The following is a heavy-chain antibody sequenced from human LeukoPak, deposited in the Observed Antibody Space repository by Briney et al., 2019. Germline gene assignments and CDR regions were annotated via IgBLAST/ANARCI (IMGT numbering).Heavy chain of an antibody. J-gene: IGHJ4*02. V-gene: IGHV3-30-3*01. Sequence: GGSLRLSCAASGFTFSSYAMHWVRQAPGKGLEWVAVISYDGSNKYYADSVKGRFTISRDNSKNTLYLQMNSLRAEDTAVYYCARVGYAGHSYAGDYWGQGTLVTVSS. CDR3: ARVGYAGHSYAGDY. CDR2: ISYDGSNK. CDR1: GFTFSSYA. D-gene: IGHD3-16*01.